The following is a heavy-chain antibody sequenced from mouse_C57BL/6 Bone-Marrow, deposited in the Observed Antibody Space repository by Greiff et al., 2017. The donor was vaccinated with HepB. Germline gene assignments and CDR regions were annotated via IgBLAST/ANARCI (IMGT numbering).Heavy chain of an antibody. CDR2: ISYSGST. V-gene: IGHV3-8*01. CDR3: ARYSNYGRYAMDY. D-gene: IGHD2-5*01. CDR1: GYSITSDY. J-gene: IGHJ4*01. Sequence: VQLKQSGPGLAKPSQTLSLTCSVTGYSITSDYWNWIRKFPGNKLEYMGYISYSGSTYYNPSLKSRISITRDTSKNQYYLQLNSVTTEDTATYYCARYSNYGRYAMDYWGQGTSVTVSS.